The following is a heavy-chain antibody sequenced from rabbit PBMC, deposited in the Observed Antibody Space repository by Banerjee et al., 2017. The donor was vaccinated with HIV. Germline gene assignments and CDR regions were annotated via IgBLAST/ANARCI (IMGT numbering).Heavy chain of an antibody. CDR3: ARDLAGVIGWNFNL. D-gene: IGHD4-1*01. J-gene: IGHJ4*01. Sequence: QEQLEESGGDLVKPEGSLTLTCTASEFSFSSSYYMCWVRQAPGKGLEWIACIYTGSATTWYASWVNGQFTISRSTSLNTVDLKMTSLTAADTATYFCARDLAGVIGWNFNLWGPGTLVTVS. CDR2: IYTGSATT. V-gene: IGHV1S43*01. CDR1: EFSFSSSYY.